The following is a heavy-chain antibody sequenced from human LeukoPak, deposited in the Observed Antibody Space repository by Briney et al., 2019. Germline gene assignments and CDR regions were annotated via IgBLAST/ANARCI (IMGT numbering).Heavy chain of an antibody. V-gene: IGHV1-2*02. CDR2: INPNSGGT. CDR3: ARGTTINGRTFDY. J-gene: IGHJ4*02. CDR1: GYTFTGYY. Sequence: ASVKVSCKASGYTFTGYYMHWVRQAPGQGLEWMGWINPNSGGTNYAQKFQGRVTMTRDTSISTAYMELSRLRSGDTAVYYCARGTTINGRTFDYWGQGTLVTVSS. D-gene: IGHD1/OR15-1a*01.